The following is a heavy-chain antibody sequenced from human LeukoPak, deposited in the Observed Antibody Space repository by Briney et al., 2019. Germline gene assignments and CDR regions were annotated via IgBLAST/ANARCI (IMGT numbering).Heavy chain of an antibody. Sequence: SETLSLTCAVSGGSFSGYYWSWIRQPPGKGLEWIGVINHSGSTNYNPSLKSRVTISVDTTKIQFSLKLSSVTAADTAVYYCARTYSGSYYARYYFDYWGQGTLVTVSS. J-gene: IGHJ4*02. V-gene: IGHV4-34*01. CDR3: ARTYSGSYYARYYFDY. D-gene: IGHD1-26*01. CDR1: GGSFSGYY. CDR2: INHSGST.